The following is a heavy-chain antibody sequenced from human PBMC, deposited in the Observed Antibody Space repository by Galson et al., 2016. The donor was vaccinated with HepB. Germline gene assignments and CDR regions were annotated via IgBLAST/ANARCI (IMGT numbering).Heavy chain of an antibody. D-gene: IGHD1-26*01. J-gene: IGHJ4*02. CDR2: IWYDTSNK. CDR1: GFSFSDYA. V-gene: IGHV3-33*08. CDR3: ARGVGSTEMSCSDY. Sequence: SLRLSCAVSGFSFSDYAMSWVRQGPGKGLEWVAAIWYDTSNKWYANSVMGRFAISRDNSENTLYLQMNSLRAEDTATYYCARGVGSTEMSCSDYWGQGTLVTVSS.